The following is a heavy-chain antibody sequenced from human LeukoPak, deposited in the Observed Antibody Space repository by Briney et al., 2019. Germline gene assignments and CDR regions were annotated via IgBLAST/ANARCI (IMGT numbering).Heavy chain of an antibody. CDR1: GGAITSPNHF. J-gene: IGHJ1*01. CDR2: GYYGRST. Sequence: SETLSLTCTVPGGAITSPNHFWRWVRQPPGRGRECIGGGYYGRSTYSNPSLKSRVTVSADTSKTQFSLTLSSVTAADTAVYYCARVVAGTKDFQHWGQGTLVTVSS. D-gene: IGHD6-19*01. V-gene: IGHV4-39*01. CDR3: ARVVAGTKDFQH.